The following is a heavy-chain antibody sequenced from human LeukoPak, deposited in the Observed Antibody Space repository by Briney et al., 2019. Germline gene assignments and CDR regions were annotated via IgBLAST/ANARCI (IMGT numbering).Heavy chain of an antibody. Sequence: SVKVSCKASGGTFSSYAISWVRQAPGQGLEWMGGIIPIFGTANYAQKFQGRVTITADESTSTAYMEPSSLRSEDTAVYYCAXDTSGYYRYYYYXXXXDVXXKGXXXTV. CDR3: AXDTSGYYRYYYYXXXXDV. D-gene: IGHD3-22*01. V-gene: IGHV1-69*13. J-gene: IGHJ6*03. CDR1: GGTFSSYA. CDR2: IIPIFGTA.